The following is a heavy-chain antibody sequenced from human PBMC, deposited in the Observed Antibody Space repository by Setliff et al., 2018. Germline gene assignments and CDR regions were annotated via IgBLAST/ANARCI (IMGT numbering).Heavy chain of an antibody. CDR1: GYTFTNYG. Sequence: GASVKVSCKTSGYTFTNYGITWVRQAPGQGLEWMGWINNYSFKTNYPQKFLGRVTVTTDTSTGTAYMELGSLTSDDTAIYYCARDADKYDTSEYPIFDYWGQGTLVTVSS. V-gene: IGHV1-18*01. CDR2: INNYSFKT. J-gene: IGHJ4*02. CDR3: ARDADKYDTSEYPIFDY. D-gene: IGHD3-22*01.